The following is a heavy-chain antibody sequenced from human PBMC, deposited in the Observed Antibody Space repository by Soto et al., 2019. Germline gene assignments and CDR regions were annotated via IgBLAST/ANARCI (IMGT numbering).Heavy chain of an antibody. D-gene: IGHD6-19*01. CDR3: ARLSGHSSGWYGLDY. CDR2: INPSGGST. CDR1: GYTFTIYY. V-gene: IGHV1-46*01. Sequence: ASVKVSCKASGYTFTIYYMHWVRQAPGQGLEWMGIINPSGGSTSYAQKFQGRVTMTRDTSTSTVYMELSSLRSEDTAVYYCARLSGHSSGWYGLDYWGQGTLVTVSS. J-gene: IGHJ4*02.